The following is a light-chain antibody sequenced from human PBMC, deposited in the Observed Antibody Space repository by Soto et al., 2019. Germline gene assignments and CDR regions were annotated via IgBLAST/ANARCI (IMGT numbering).Light chain of an antibody. Sequence: SSELTQPPSASVAPGQTARITCGGNKIGSKSVHWYQQKPGQAPVLVVSDDNDRPSGVPERFSGSNSGNTATLTISRVEAADEADYYCQVWETNSDHGVFGGGTKLTVL. V-gene: IGLV3-21*02. CDR2: DDN. CDR3: QVWETNSDHGV. J-gene: IGLJ3*02. CDR1: KIGSKS.